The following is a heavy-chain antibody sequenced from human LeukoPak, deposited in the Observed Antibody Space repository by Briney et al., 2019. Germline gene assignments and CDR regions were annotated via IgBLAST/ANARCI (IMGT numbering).Heavy chain of an antibody. CDR2: ISSSGSTI. CDR3: ARDCGGPHTSCYYAEYFQH. Sequence: GGSLGLSCAASGFTFSDYYMSWIRQAPGKGLEWVSYISSSGSTIYYADSVKGRFTISRDNAKNSLYLQMNSLRAEDTAVYYCARDCGGPHTSCYYAEYFQHWGQGTLVTVSS. J-gene: IGHJ1*01. V-gene: IGHV3-11*04. D-gene: IGHD2-2*01. CDR1: GFTFSDYY.